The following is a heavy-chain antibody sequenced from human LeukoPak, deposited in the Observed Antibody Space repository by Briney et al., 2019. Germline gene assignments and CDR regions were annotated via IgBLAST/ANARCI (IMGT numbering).Heavy chain of an antibody. Sequence: SETLSLTCTVSGGSISSYYWSWIRQPPGKGLEWIGYIYYSGSTNYNPSLKSRVTISVDTSKNQFSLKLSPVTAADTAVYYCARGRRLGYCSSTSCQGIWFDPWGQGTLVTVSS. CDR1: GGSISSYY. CDR3: ARGRRLGYCSSTSCQGIWFDP. V-gene: IGHV4-59*01. J-gene: IGHJ5*02. CDR2: IYYSGST. D-gene: IGHD2-2*01.